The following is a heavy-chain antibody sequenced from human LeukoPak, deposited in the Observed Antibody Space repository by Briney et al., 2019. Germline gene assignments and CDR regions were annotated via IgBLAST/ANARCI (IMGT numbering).Heavy chain of an antibody. Sequence: PGGSLRLSCAASGFTFSSYAMSWARQAPGKGLEWVSAISGSGGSTYYADSVKGRFTISRDNSKNTLYLQMNSLRAEDTAVYYCANGALIAAAGTLLGGAGGDYWGQGTLVTVSS. CDR2: ISGSGGST. CDR3: ANGALIAAAGTLLGGAGGDY. D-gene: IGHD6-13*01. CDR1: GFTFSSYA. V-gene: IGHV3-23*01. J-gene: IGHJ4*02.